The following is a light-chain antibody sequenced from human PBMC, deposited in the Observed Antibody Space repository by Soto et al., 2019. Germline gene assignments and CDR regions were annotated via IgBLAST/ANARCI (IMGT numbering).Light chain of an antibody. Sequence: DLQLTQSPSPLSASVGDRVTITCRARQNSNSWLAWHQPKPGKAPKVLIYQASSLESGGPSRFSGSGSGTEFTLTTSSLQPEDFATEYCQQYNKCPWTFGQGTQVEVK. CDR3: QQYNKCPWT. CDR1: QNSNSW. J-gene: IGKJ1*01. CDR2: QAS. V-gene: IGKV1-5*01.